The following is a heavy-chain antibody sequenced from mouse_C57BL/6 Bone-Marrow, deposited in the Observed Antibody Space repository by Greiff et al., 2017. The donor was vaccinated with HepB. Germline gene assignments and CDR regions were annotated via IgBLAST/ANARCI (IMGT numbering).Heavy chain of an antibody. D-gene: IGHD2-2*01. CDR1: GFNIKDDY. CDR2: IDPENGDT. J-gene: IGHJ4*01. CDR3: TTGNDRYYAVDY. Sequence: VQLQQSGAELVRPGASVKLSCTASGFNIKDDYMHWVKQRPEQGLEWIGWIDPENGDTEYASKFQGKATITADTSSNTAYLQLSSLTSEDTAVYYCTTGNDRYYAVDYWGQGTSVTVSS. V-gene: IGHV14-4*01.